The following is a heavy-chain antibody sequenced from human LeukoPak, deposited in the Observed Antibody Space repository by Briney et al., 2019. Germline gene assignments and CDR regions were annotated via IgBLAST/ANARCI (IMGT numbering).Heavy chain of an antibody. D-gene: IGHD6-6*01. V-gene: IGHV1-2*02. CDR3: AREYSSSATFWFDP. CDR1: GYTFTGYY. Sequence: ASVKVSCKASGYTFTGYYMHWVRQAPGQGLEWMGWINPNSGGTNYAQKFQGRVTMTRDTSISTAYMELSRLRSDDTAVYYCAREYSSSATFWFDPWGQGTLVTVSS. J-gene: IGHJ5*02. CDR2: INPNSGGT.